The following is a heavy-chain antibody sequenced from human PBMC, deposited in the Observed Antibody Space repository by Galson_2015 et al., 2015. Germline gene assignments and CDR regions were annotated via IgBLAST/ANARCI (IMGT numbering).Heavy chain of an antibody. V-gene: IGHV4-30-2*01. Sequence: TLSLTCAVSGGSISSGGYSWSWIRQPPGKGLEWIGYIYHSGSTYYNPSLKSRVTISVDRSKNQFSLKLSSVTAADTAVYYCARGDIVVVPAAIDGWFDPWGQGTLVTVSS. J-gene: IGHJ5*02. CDR3: ARGDIVVVPAAIDGWFDP. CDR1: GGSISSGGYS. CDR2: IYHSGST. D-gene: IGHD2-2*02.